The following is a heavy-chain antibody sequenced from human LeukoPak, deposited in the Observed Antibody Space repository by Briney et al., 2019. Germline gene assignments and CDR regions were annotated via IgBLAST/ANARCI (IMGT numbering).Heavy chain of an antibody. J-gene: IGHJ4*02. CDR1: GFTFSSYS. Sequence: GGSLRLSCAASGFTFSSYSVNWVRQAPGKGLEWVSSISSSSSYIYYADSVKGRFTISRDNAKNSLYLQMNSLRAEDTAVYYCASEYCSGGSCYPTDYWGQGTLVTVSS. V-gene: IGHV3-21*01. CDR3: ASEYCSGGSCYPTDY. CDR2: ISSSSSYI. D-gene: IGHD2-15*01.